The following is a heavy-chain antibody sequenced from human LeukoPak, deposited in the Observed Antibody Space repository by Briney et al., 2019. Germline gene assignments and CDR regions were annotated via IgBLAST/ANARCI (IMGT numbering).Heavy chain of an antibody. V-gene: IGHV4-34*01. D-gene: IGHD6-13*01. CDR1: GGSFSGYY. CDR3: ARAGSSAFFDY. Sequence: PSETLSLTCAVYGGSFSGYYWSWIRQPPGKGLEWIGEINHSGSTNYNPSLKSRVTISVDTSKNQFSLKLSSVTAADTAVYYCARAGSSAFFDYWGRGTLVTVSS. CDR2: INHSGST. J-gene: IGHJ4*02.